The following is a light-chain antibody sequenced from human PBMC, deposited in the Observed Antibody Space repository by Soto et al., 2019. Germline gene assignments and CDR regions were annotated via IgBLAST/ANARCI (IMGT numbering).Light chain of an antibody. CDR2: GTS. V-gene: IGKV3-15*01. CDR1: QSVNSN. CDR3: QQYNNWPFS. Sequence: EIVMTQSPATLALSPCERSTLSCRASQSVNSNLAWYQQKAGQAPRLLIYGTSTRATGVPARFSGTGSETDFTLTISGLQSEDSAVYFCQQYNNWPFSFGQGTRLEI. J-gene: IGKJ5*01.